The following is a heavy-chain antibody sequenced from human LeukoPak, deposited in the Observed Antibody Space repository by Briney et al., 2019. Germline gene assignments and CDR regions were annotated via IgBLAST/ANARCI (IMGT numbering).Heavy chain of an antibody. CDR3: ARGKVGYSYFDY. Sequence: PGGSLRLSCAASGFTFSTYSMNWVRQAPGKGLEWVSSISSSSGYIHYADSVKGRFTISRDNAKNSLYLQMNSLRDTGTAVYYCARGKVGYSYFDYWGQGTLVSVSS. CDR1: GFTFSTYS. CDR2: ISSSSGYI. V-gene: IGHV3-21*01. J-gene: IGHJ4*02. D-gene: IGHD5-18*01.